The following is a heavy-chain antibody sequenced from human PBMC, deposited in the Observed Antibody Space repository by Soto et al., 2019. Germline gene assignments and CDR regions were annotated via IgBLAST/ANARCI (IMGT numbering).Heavy chain of an antibody. V-gene: IGHV3-48*03. D-gene: IGHD1-26*01. J-gene: IGHJ4*02. CDR1: GFTFSSYE. CDR3: ARVLYATWSSFDY. Sequence: GGSPRLSCTASGFTFSSYEMTWVRQAPGKGLEWISYITSGGTTYYADSAKGRFTISRDNAKNSLYLHLNSLTAEDTAIYYCARVLYATWSSFDYWGQGTLVTVSS. CDR2: ITSGGTT.